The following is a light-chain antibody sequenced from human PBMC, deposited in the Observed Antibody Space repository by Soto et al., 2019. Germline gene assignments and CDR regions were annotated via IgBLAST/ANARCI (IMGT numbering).Light chain of an antibody. Sequence: PGETAPFSCTASQSVGSNYLAWYQRNTGQAPRLLIYDASNRATGIPARFSGSGSGTDFTLTISSLEPEDFAVYYWQQSSNWPTFGQGTRLEIK. CDR3: QQSSNWPT. J-gene: IGKJ5*01. CDR2: DAS. V-gene: IGKV3-11*01. CDR1: QSVGSNY.